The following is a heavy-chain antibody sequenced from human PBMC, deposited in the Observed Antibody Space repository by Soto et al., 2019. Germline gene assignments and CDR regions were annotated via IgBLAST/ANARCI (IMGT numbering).Heavy chain of an antibody. CDR1: GFTFSSYA. CDR2: ISGSGGST. J-gene: IGHJ3*02. Sequence: GGSLRLSCAASGFTFSSYAMSWVRQAPGKGLEWVSAISGSGGSTYYADSVKGRFTISRDNSKNTLYLQMNSLRAEDTAVYYCAKELGQDFQGITIFGVPPRAFDIWGQGTMVTVSS. D-gene: IGHD3-3*01. V-gene: IGHV3-23*01. CDR3: AKELGQDFQGITIFGVPPRAFDI.